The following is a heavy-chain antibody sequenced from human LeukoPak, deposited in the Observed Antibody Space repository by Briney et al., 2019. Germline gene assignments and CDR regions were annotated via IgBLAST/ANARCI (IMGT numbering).Heavy chain of an antibody. D-gene: IGHD3-3*01. V-gene: IGHV1-46*01. J-gene: IGHJ6*03. Sequence: ASVKVSCKASGYTFTSYYMHWVRQAPGQGLEWMGIINPSGGSTSYAQKFQGRVTMTRDMSTSTVYMELSSLRSEDTAVYYCARDLSYYDFWSGYIGTYYYYYMDVWGKGTTVTVSS. CDR1: GYTFTSYY. CDR2: INPSGGST. CDR3: ARDLSYYDFWSGYIGTYYYYYMDV.